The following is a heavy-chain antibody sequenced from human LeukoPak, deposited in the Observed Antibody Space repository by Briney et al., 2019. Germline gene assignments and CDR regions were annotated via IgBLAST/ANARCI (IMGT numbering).Heavy chain of an antibody. V-gene: IGHV3-23*01. D-gene: IGHD3-10*01. CDR2: ISGSGGST. J-gene: IGHJ4*02. CDR1: GVTFSSYA. CDR3: AKDYRRSRSGFDY. Sequence: PGGSLRLSCAASGVTFSSYAMTWVRQAPGKGLEWVSAISGSGGSTYYADSVKGRFTISRDNSKNTLYLQMNSLRAEDTAVYYCAKDYRRSRSGFDYWGQGTLVTVSS.